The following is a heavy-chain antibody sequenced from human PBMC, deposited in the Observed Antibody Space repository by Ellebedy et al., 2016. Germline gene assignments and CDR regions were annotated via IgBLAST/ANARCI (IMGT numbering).Heavy chain of an antibody. D-gene: IGHD5-18*01. Sequence: SCXASGYTFTSYAMHWVRQAPGKGLEWVAVISYDGSNKYYADSVKGRFTISRDNSKNTLYLQMNSLRAEDTAVYYCARDGSYGRHFDYWGQGTLVTVSS. J-gene: IGHJ4*02. CDR3: ARDGSYGRHFDY. CDR1: GYTFTSYA. V-gene: IGHV3-30-3*01. CDR2: ISYDGSNK.